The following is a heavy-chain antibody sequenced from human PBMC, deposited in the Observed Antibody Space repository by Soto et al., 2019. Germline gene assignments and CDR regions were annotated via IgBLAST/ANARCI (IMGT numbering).Heavy chain of an antibody. CDR1: GYAFTSYD. V-gene: IGHV1-8*01. J-gene: IGHJ6*03. CDR2: MNSKTGNT. D-gene: IGHD2-2*01. Sequence: ASVKVSCKASGYAFTSYDINWVRQATGQGPEWMGWMNSKTGNTGYAEKFQGRVTMTRNTSISTAYMELSGLRSDDTAVYYCARSADGSTSIYYYYYMDVWGKGTPVTVSS. CDR3: ARSADGSTSIYYYYYMDV.